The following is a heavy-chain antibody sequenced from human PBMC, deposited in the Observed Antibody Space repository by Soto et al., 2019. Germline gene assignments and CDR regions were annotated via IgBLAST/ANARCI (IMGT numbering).Heavy chain of an antibody. CDR1: GYTLTELS. CDR2: FDPEDGET. D-gene: IGHD6-13*01. V-gene: IGHV1-24*01. Sequence: VKVSCKVSGYTLTELSMHWVRQAPGKGLEWMGGFDPEDGETIYAQKFQGRVTMTEDTSTDTAYMELSSLRSEDTAVYYCATASLRDYSSSWNLDYWGQGTLVTVSS. CDR3: ATASLRDYSSSWNLDY. J-gene: IGHJ4*02.